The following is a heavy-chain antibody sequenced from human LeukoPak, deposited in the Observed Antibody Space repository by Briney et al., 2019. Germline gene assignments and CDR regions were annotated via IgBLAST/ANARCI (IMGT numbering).Heavy chain of an antibody. CDR1: GFTFDDYA. D-gene: IGHD6-13*01. Sequence: PGGSLRLSCAASGFTFDDYAMHWVRQAPGKGLEWVSGISWNSGSIGYADSVKGRFTISRDNAKNSLYLQMNSLRAEDTALYYCAKGSAAAGGGYFDYWGQGTLVTVSS. J-gene: IGHJ4*02. CDR3: AKGSAAAGGGYFDY. CDR2: ISWNSGSI. V-gene: IGHV3-9*01.